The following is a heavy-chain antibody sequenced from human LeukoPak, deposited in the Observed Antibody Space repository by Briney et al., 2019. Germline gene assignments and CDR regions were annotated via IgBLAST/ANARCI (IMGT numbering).Heavy chain of an antibody. CDR1: GGSISQYY. CDR3: ASRYCDSTSCLFDY. D-gene: IGHD2-2*01. CDR2: IYYSGST. J-gene: IGHJ4*02. V-gene: IGHV4-59*08. Sequence: SETLSLTCTLSGGSISQYYWSWIRQPPGKGLEWIGSIYYSGSTYYNPSLKSRVTISLDTSKNQFSLKLRSVTAADTAMYYCASRYCDSTSCLFDYWGQGTLVTVSP.